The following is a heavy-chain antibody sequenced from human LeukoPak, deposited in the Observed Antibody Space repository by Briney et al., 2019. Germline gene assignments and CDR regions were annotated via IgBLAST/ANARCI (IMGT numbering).Heavy chain of an antibody. Sequence: GGSLRLSCAASGFTFSSYSMNWVRQAPGKGLEWVSYISSSSSYIYYADSVKGRFTISRDNAKNSLYLQMNSLRAEDTAVYYCARGGKYYYYYYGMDVWGQGTTVTVSS. CDR2: ISSSSSYI. CDR1: GFTFSSYS. CDR3: ARGGKYYYYYYGMDV. V-gene: IGHV3-21*01. D-gene: IGHD3-16*01. J-gene: IGHJ6*02.